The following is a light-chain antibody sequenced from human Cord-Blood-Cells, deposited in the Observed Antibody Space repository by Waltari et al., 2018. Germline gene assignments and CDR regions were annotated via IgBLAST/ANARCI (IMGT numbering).Light chain of an antibody. CDR3: SSYAGSNNVV. V-gene: IGLV2-8*01. J-gene: IGLJ2*01. CDR2: EVS. Sequence: QSALTQPPSASGSPGQSVTISCTGTSSDVGGYNYFSWYQQHPGKAPKLMIDEVSKRPSGVPDRFSGSKSGNTASLTVSGLQAEDEADYYCSSYAGSNNVVFGGGTKLTVL. CDR1: SSDVGGYNY.